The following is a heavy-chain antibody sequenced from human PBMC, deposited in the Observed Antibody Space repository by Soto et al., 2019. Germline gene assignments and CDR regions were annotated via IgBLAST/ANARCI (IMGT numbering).Heavy chain of an antibody. J-gene: IGHJ4*02. CDR3: ARVGAVAGRGGGDY. D-gene: IGHD6-19*01. Sequence: GESLKISCAASGFTFSSYSMNWVRQAPGKGLEWVSSISSSSSYIYYADSVKGRFTISRDNAKNSLYLQMNSLRAEDTAVYYCARVGAVAGRGGGDYWGQGTLVTVSS. CDR1: GFTFSSYS. V-gene: IGHV3-21*01. CDR2: ISSSSSYI.